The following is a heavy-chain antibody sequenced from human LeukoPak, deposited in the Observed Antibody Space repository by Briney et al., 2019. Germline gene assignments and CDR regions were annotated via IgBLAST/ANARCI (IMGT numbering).Heavy chain of an antibody. V-gene: IGHV4-59*08. D-gene: IGHD6-25*01. Sequence: SETLSLTCSVSSGSISNYYWSWIRQPPGKGLEWIGYIYYSGSTNYNPSLKSRVTISVDTPKNQFSLKLSSVTAADTAVYYCARGGYRYGMDVWGQGTTVTVSS. CDR1: SGSISNYY. CDR2: IYYSGST. J-gene: IGHJ6*02. CDR3: ARGGYRYGMDV.